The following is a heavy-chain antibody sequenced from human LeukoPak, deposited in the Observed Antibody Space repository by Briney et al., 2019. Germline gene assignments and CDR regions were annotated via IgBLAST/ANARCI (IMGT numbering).Heavy chain of an antibody. CDR2: INPNSGDT. CDR1: GYTFSDYY. V-gene: IGHV1-2*02. Sequence: ASVKVSCKASGYTFSDYYMHWVRQAPGQGLEWMGWINPNSGDTDYAQKFQGRVTLTTDTSISTAYMELIRLRSDDTAVYYCARETATPDWGIGECFDPWGQGTLVTVSP. D-gene: IGHD3-10*01. CDR3: ARETATPDWGIGECFDP. J-gene: IGHJ5*02.